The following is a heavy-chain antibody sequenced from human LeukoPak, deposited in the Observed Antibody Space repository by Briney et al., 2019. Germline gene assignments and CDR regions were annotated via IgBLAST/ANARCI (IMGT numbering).Heavy chain of an antibody. J-gene: IGHJ3*02. CDR1: GFTFSSYG. V-gene: IGHV3-33*01. CDR3: ARGVYLQRSFDI. Sequence: GGSLRLSCAASGFTFSSYGMHWVRQAPGKGLEWVAVIWYDGSNKYYADSVKGRFTISRDNSKNTLYLQMNSLRAEDTAVYYCARGVYLQRSFDIWGQGTMVTVSS. CDR2: IWYDGSNK. D-gene: IGHD2-8*01.